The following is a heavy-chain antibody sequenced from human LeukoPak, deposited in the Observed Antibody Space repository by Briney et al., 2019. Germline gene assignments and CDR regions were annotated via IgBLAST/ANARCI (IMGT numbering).Heavy chain of an antibody. CDR2: IIPIFGTA. Sequence: ASVKVSCKASGGTYSSYAISWVRQAPGQGLEWMGGIIPIFGTANYAQKFQGRVTITADESTSTAYMELSSLRSEDTAVYYCARDPYYYDEYYFDYWGQGTLVTVSS. CDR3: ARDPYYYDEYYFDY. V-gene: IGHV1-69*01. CDR1: GGTYSSYA. D-gene: IGHD3-22*01. J-gene: IGHJ4*02.